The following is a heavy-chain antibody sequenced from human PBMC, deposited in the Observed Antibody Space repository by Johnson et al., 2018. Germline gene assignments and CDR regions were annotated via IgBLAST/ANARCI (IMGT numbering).Heavy chain of an antibody. V-gene: IGHV3-9*01. CDR1: GFTFDDYA. Sequence: VQLVQSGGGVVQPGRSLRLSCAASGFTFDDYAMHWVRQAPGKGLEWVSGISWNSGSIGYAASVKGRFTISRDKAKHSRYLQMNSLRAEDTALYYCARALYYYDSSGYKDWGQGTLVTVSS. D-gene: IGHD3-22*01. CDR2: ISWNSGSI. CDR3: ARALYYYDSSGYKD. J-gene: IGHJ1*01.